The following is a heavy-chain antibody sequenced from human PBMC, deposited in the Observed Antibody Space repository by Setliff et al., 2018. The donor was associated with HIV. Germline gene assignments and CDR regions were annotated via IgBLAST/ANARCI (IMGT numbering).Heavy chain of an antibody. Sequence: ASVKVSCKASGYTFPSFYVHWVRQAPGQGLEWMGIINPTSGNTTYAQNFQGRVTLTRDTSTSTVYMELSRLKSEDTAVYYCARDDTDYLDYWGQGIPVTSPQ. V-gene: IGHV1-46*01. J-gene: IGHJ4*02. CDR1: GYTFPSFY. CDR3: ARDDTDYLDY. CDR2: INPTSGNT.